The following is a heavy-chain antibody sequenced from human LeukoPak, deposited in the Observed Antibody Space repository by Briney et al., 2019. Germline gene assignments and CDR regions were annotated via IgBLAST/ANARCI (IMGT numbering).Heavy chain of an antibody. D-gene: IGHD3-10*01. J-gene: IGHJ4*02. CDR3: ASKVTSYFDY. CDR2: ISYDGSNK. CDR1: GFTFSSYA. V-gene: IGHV3-30*04. Sequence: GGSLRLSCAASGFTFSSYAMHWVRQAPGKGLEWVAVISYDGSNKYYADSVKGRFTISRDNSKNTLYLQMNSLRAEDTAVYYCASKVTSYFDYWGQGTLITVSA.